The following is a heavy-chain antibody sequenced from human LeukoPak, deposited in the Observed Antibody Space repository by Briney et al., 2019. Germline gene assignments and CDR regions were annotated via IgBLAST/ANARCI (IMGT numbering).Heavy chain of an antibody. J-gene: IGHJ5*02. V-gene: IGHV4-59*01. CDR1: GDSINSYY. Sequence: SETLSLTCTVSGDSINSYYWSWIRQPPGKGLEWIGYIYYSGSTNYNPSLKSRVTLSVDTSKNQFSLKLSSVTAADTAVYYCARLTGEGRPYELNWFDPWGQGTPVTVSS. D-gene: IGHD3-10*01. CDR3: ARLTGEGRPYELNWFDP. CDR2: IYYSGST.